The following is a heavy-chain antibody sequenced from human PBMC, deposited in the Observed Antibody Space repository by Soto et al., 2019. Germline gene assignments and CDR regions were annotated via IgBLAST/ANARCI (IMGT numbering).Heavy chain of an antibody. V-gene: IGHV3-49*03. D-gene: IGHD2-15*01. CDR1: GFTFGDYA. Sequence: GESLKISCTASGFTFGDYAMSWFRQAPGKGLEWVGFIRSKAFGVTTEYAASVKGRFTISRDDSKSIAYLQMNSLKTEDTAVYYCTRDSGGSCYSCYYYMDVWGKGTTVTVSS. CDR2: IRSKAFGVTT. J-gene: IGHJ6*03. CDR3: TRDSGGSCYSCYYYMDV.